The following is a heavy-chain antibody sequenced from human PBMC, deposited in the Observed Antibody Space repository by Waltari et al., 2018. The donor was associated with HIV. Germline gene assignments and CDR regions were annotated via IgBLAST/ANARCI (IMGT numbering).Heavy chain of an antibody. Sequence: EVQLLESGGGLVQPGGSLRLSCAASGCHFGTYAMSWVRQAPGKGLEWVSSISGSGGSTYYADSVKGRFTVSRDNSKDTLFLQMNSLRAEDTALYYCAKEGIIVITDAFDIWGQGTMVIVSS. CDR1: GCHFGTYA. J-gene: IGHJ3*02. V-gene: IGHV3-23*01. D-gene: IGHD3-22*01. CDR2: ISGSGGST. CDR3: AKEGIIVITDAFDI.